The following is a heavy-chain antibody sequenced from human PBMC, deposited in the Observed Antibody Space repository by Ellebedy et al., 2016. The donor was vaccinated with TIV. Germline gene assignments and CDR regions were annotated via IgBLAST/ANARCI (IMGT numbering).Heavy chain of an antibody. Sequence: SQTLSLTCAISGDSVSSNSAAWNWIRQSPSRGLEWLGRTYYRSKWYNDYAVSVKSRITINPDTSKNQFSLQLNSVTPEDTAVYYCARHGESKRYYGSGSYLDYWGQGTLVTVSS. D-gene: IGHD3-10*01. V-gene: IGHV6-1*01. J-gene: IGHJ4*02. CDR2: TYYRSKWYN. CDR1: GDSVSSNSAA. CDR3: ARHGESKRYYGSGSYLDY.